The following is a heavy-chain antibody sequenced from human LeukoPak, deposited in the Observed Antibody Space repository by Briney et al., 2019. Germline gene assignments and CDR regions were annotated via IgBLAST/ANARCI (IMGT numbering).Heavy chain of an antibody. Sequence: GGSLRLSCAASGFTFSNNGMSWVRQSPGRGLEWVSGISGGGDTTYYAESMKGRFTISRDNSKNTLFLQMNSLTAEDTAVYYCAKTNGYYDYWGQGTLVAVSS. D-gene: IGHD3-22*01. V-gene: IGHV3-23*01. CDR2: ISGGGDTT. CDR1: GFTFSNNG. CDR3: AKTNGYYDY. J-gene: IGHJ4*02.